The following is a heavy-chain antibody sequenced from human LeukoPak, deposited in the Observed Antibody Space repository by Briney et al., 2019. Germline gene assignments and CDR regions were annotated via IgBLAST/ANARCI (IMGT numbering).Heavy chain of an antibody. V-gene: IGHV3-23*01. CDR2: ISNSGGFT. Sequence: PGGSLRLSCAASGFAFSSYGMSWVRQAPGRGLEWVSVISNSGGFTNYADSVKGRFTISRDNAKNSLYLQMNSLRAEDTAVYYCARAADVDYWGQGTLVTVSS. CDR1: GFAFSSYG. J-gene: IGHJ4*02. D-gene: IGHD2-2*01. CDR3: ARAADVDY.